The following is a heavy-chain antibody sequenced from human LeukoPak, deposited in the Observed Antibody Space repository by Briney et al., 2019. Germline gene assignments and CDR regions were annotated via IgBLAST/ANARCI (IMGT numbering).Heavy chain of an antibody. CDR3: ARDTRAYYDSSGYHAFDI. J-gene: IGHJ3*02. Sequence: SETLSLTCTVSGGSISSYYWSWIRQPPGKGLEWIGYIYYSGSTNYNPSLKSRVTISVDTSKNQFSLKLSSVTAADTAVYYCARDTRAYYDSSGYHAFDIWGQGTMVTVSS. D-gene: IGHD3-22*01. V-gene: IGHV4-59*12. CDR1: GGSISSYY. CDR2: IYYSGST.